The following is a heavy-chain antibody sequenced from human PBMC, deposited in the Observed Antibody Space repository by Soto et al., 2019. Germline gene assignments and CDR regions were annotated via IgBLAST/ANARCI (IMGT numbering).Heavy chain of an antibody. V-gene: IGHV3-11*01. Sequence: PGGSLRLSCVASGFIFTDYSMTWIRQAPGKGLEWVSYITTSGETTLYADSVKGRFTISRDNAKKALSLEMNSLRVDDTAVYYCAIDPQRRDGYNFDSWGTGTLVTVSS. J-gene: IGHJ4*02. CDR1: GFIFTDYS. CDR2: ITTSGETT. D-gene: IGHD5-12*01. CDR3: AIDPQRRDGYNFDS.